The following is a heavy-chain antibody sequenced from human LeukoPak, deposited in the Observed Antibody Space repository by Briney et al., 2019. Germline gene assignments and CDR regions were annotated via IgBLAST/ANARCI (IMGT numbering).Heavy chain of an antibody. CDR1: GFSFTTYW. J-gene: IGHJ4*02. CDR2: INQDGTEK. V-gene: IGHV3-7*01. D-gene: IGHD3-10*01. CDR3: AKLAKYFYGSETFYFFEH. Sequence: GGSLRLSCAASGFSFTTYWMSWVRQAPGQGLEWVANINQDGTEKYYVDSVKGRFTISRDNGKNSLYLPMNSLRVEDTAVYYCAKLAKYFYGSETFYFFEHWGQGTPVTASS.